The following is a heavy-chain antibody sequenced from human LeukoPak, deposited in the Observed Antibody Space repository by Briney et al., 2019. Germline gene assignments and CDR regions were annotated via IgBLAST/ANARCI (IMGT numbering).Heavy chain of an antibody. CDR3: AHTIIVGATTVPFDY. CDR2: IYWNDDK. D-gene: IGHD1-26*01. J-gene: IGHJ4*02. Sequence: SGPTLVNPTQTLTLTCTFSGFSLSTSGMCVSWVRQPPGKALEWLALIYWNDDKRYSPYLKSRLTITKDTSKNQVVLTMTNMDPVDTATYYCAHTIIVGATTVPFDYWGQGTLVTVSS. V-gene: IGHV2-5*08. CDR1: GFSLSTSGMC.